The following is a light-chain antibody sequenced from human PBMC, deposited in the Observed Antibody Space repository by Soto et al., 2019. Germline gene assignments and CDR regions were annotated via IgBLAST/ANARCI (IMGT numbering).Light chain of an antibody. CDR1: QSISSSY. CDR2: GAS. CDR3: QQYGGSPGFT. J-gene: IGKJ3*01. V-gene: IGKV3-20*01. Sequence: EIVLTQSPGTLSLSPGERATLSCRASQSISSSYLAWYQQKPGQAPSLLIYGASFRATDIPDRFSGSGSGTDFTLTISRLEPEDFAVYYCQQYGGSPGFTFGPGTKVDIK.